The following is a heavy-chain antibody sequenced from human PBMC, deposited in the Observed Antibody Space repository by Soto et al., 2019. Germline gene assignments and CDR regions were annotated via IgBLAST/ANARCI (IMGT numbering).Heavy chain of an antibody. CDR2: IYYSGTT. V-gene: IGHV4-28*01. CDR1: GYSISSSNW. D-gene: IGHD1-26*01. J-gene: IGHJ4*02. Sequence: QVQLQESGPGLVKPSDTLSLTCAVSGYSISSSNWWGWIRQPPGKGLEWIGYIYYSGTTYYNPSLNSRVIMSVDTSKNQFSLKLTSVTAVDTAVYYCARREIQCPIDYWVQGTLVTVSS. CDR3: ARREIQCPIDY.